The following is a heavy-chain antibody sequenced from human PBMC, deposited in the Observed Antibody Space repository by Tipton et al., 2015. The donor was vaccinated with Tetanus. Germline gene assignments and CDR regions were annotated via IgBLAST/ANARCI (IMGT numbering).Heavy chain of an antibody. J-gene: IGHJ4*02. V-gene: IGHV4-30-2*01. CDR1: GALLSTGGYS. CDR3: VRGRGSGAQSFGFEH. D-gene: IGHD3-10*01. CDR2: IYHTGST. Sequence: TLSLTCAVSGALLSTGGYSWGWIRQPPGQGLEWIGYIYHTGSTYYNPSLRSRVTISAVGSKNHLSLKLTSVTAADTGVYFCVRGRGSGAQSFGFEHWGRGTQVTVSS.